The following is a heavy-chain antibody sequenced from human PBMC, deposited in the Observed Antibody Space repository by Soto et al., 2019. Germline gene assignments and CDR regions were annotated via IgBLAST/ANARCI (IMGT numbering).Heavy chain of an antibody. V-gene: IGHV3-9*01. CDR1: GFTFDDYA. Sequence: EVQLVESGGGLVQPGRSLRLSCVASGFTFDDYAMHWVRQAPGKGLEWVSGIVWNSATIGYADSVEGRFTISRDNAKNSLYLQMNSLRAEDTALYYCAKDGRSLRYFDSGYFDLWGRGTLVTVSS. J-gene: IGHJ2*01. CDR2: IVWNSATI. CDR3: AKDGRSLRYFDSGYFDL. D-gene: IGHD3-9*01.